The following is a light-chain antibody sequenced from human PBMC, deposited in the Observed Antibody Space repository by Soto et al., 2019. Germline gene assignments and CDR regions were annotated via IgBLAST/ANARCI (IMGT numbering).Light chain of an antibody. CDR1: QSVSSY. Sequence: EIVLTQSPATLSLSPGERATLSCRASQSVSSYLAWYQQKPGQAPRLLIYDASNRATGIPARFSGSGSGTDFTLTISSLEPEDFAVYYCQQRSNWPPRFTFGPGTKWISN. CDR2: DAS. V-gene: IGKV3-11*01. CDR3: QQRSNWPPRFT. J-gene: IGKJ3*01.